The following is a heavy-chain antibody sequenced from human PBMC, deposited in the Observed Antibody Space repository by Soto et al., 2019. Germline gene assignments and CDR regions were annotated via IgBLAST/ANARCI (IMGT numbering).Heavy chain of an antibody. Sequence: AASVKVSCKASGYTFTSYAMHLVRQAPGQRLEWMGWINAGYGNTKYSQKFQGRVTITRDTSASTAYMELSSLRSEDTAVYYCATPMGVAPDYWGQGTLVTVSS. V-gene: IGHV1-3*01. CDR3: ATPMGVAPDY. J-gene: IGHJ4*02. CDR2: INAGYGNT. CDR1: GYTFTSYA. D-gene: IGHD3-16*01.